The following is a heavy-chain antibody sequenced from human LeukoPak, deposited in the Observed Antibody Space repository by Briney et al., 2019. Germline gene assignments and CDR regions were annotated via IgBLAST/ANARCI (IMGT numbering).Heavy chain of an antibody. CDR3: ARETPDTYNDFWSGYYYYYYYYMDV. CDR1: GFTFSDYY. D-gene: IGHD3-3*01. Sequence: GGSLRLSCAASGFTFSDYYMSWIRQAPGKGLEWVSYISSSGSTIYYADSVKGRFTISRDNAKNSLYLQMNSLRAEDTAVYYCARETPDTYNDFWSGYYYYYYYYMDVWGKGTTVTVSS. V-gene: IGHV3-11*01. J-gene: IGHJ6*03. CDR2: ISSSGSTI.